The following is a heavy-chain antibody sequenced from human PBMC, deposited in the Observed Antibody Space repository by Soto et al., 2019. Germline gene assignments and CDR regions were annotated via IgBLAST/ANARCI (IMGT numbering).Heavy chain of an antibody. CDR3: AREPHKKDIVVVPAATRTFTPDKDNYYYYYMDV. Sequence: ASVKVSCKASGYTFTSYDINWVRQATGQGLEWMGWMNPNSGNTGYAQKFQGRVTMTRNTSISTAYMERRSPRSEDTAGDYCAREPHKKDIVVVPAATRTFTPDKDNYYYYYMDVWGKGTTVTVSS. D-gene: IGHD2-2*01. CDR1: GYTFTSYD. CDR2: MNPNSGNT. J-gene: IGHJ6*03. V-gene: IGHV1-8*01.